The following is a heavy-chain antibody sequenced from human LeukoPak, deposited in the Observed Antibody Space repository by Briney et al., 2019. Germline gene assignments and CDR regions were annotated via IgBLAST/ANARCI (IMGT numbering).Heavy chain of an antibody. CDR2: IYHSGST. J-gene: IGHJ4*02. V-gene: IGHV4-59*11. CDR1: GGPINDHY. CDR3: AGDTWGIDY. D-gene: IGHD3-16*01. Sequence: PSETLSLTCTVSGGPINDHYWNWIRQPPGKGLEWIGSIYHSGSTNYNPSLTSRLTISIDMSKNQFSLKMRSVTAADTAVYYCAGDTWGIDYWGQGMLVTVSS.